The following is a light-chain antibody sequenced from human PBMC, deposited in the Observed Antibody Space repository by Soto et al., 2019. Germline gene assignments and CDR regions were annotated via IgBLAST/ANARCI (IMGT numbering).Light chain of an antibody. V-gene: IGKV3-20*01. CDR1: QSVTSSY. J-gene: IGKJ1*01. CDR2: GAS. Sequence: EIVLTQSPGTLSLSPGERATLSCRASQSVTSSYLAWYQQKPGQAPRLLIYGASSRATGIPDRFSGSGSGTDFTLTISRLEPEEFAVYYWQQYDSSPRTFGPGNKVEIK. CDR3: QQYDSSPRT.